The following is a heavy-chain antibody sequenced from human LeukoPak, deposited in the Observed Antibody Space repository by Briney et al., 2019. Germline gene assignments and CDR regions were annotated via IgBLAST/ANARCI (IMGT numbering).Heavy chain of an antibody. J-gene: IGHJ4*02. CDR3: ARDTRGGHFDY. V-gene: IGHV3-7*03. D-gene: IGHD6-25*01. CDR2: IKEDGSEK. CDR1: GFTFSSYW. Sequence: GGSLRLSCVASGFTFSSYWMSWVGQAPGKGLDWVANIKEDGSEKDYLDSVKGRFTISRDNAKDSVYLQISSLRADDTAVYYCARDTRGGHFDYWGQGTLVTVSS.